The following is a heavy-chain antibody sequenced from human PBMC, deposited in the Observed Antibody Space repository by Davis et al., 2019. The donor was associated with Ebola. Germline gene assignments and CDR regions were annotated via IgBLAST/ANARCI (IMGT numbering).Heavy chain of an antibody. CDR3: ARDDPRAANFDY. CDR2: IYHSGST. V-gene: IGHV4-30-2*01. J-gene: IGHJ4*02. D-gene: IGHD6-25*01. CDR1: GGPISSGGYS. Sequence: PSETLPLTCTVSGGPISSGGYSWSWIRQPPGKGLEWIGYIYHSGSTYYNPSLKSRVTMSVDTSKNQFSLKLSSVTAAETAVYYCARDDPRAANFDYWGQGTLVTVSS.